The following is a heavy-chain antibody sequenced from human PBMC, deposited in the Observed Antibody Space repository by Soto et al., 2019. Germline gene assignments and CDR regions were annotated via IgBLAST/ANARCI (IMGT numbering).Heavy chain of an antibody. V-gene: IGHV3-66*01. Sequence: EVRLVESGGGLVQPGGSLRLSCAAYGVTVGNNYMSWVRQAPGTGLEWVSVTYSGGDTRYADSVKGRFIMSRDSTKNTVYLEMDSLIADDTAVYFCARNVPVTALGYWGQGSLVTVSS. CDR3: ARNVPVTALGY. CDR2: TYSGGDT. CDR1: GVTVGNNY. J-gene: IGHJ4*02. D-gene: IGHD4-17*01.